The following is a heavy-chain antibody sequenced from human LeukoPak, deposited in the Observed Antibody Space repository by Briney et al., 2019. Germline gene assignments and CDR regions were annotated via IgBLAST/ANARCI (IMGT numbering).Heavy chain of an antibody. CDR3: ARDAFIWAYFDY. Sequence: GRSLRLSCAASGFTFSSYGMHWVRQAPGKGLEWVAVIWYDGSNKYYADSVKGRFTISRDNSKNTLYLQMNSLRAEDTAVYYCARDAFIWAYFDYWGQGTLVTVSS. J-gene: IGHJ4*02. D-gene: IGHD2/OR15-2a*01. CDR1: GFTFSSYG. CDR2: IWYDGSNK. V-gene: IGHV3-33*01.